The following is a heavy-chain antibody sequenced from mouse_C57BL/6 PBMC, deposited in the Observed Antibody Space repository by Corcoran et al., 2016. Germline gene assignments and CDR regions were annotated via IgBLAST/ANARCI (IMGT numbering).Heavy chain of an antibody. D-gene: IGHD2-4*01. Sequence: QIQLVQSGPELKKPGETVKISCKAFGYTFTTYGMSWVKQAPGKGLKWMGWINTYSGVPTYADDFKGRFAFSLETSASTAYLQINNLKNEDTATYFCARSNYDYDGFAYWGQGTLVTVSA. CDR1: GYTFTTYG. CDR3: ARSNYDYDGFAY. J-gene: IGHJ3*01. CDR2: INTYSGVP. V-gene: IGHV9-3*01.